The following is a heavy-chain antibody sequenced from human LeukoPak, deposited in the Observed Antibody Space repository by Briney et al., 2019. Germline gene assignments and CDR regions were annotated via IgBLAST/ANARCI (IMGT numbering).Heavy chain of an antibody. V-gene: IGHV3-7*01. CDR2: IKQDGSEK. CDR1: GVASSRDW. Sequence: PGGSLSLSCAASGVASSRDWMSWVRQAPGKGLEWVANIKQDGSEKYYVDSVKGRFTISRDNAKNSLYLRVNRLRAEDTAVCDCARERGVGSGSSYSALKPVNHYYMHVWGKGTTVTVSS. D-gene: IGHD3-10*01. J-gene: IGHJ6*03. CDR3: ARERGVGSGSSYSALKPVNHYYMHV.